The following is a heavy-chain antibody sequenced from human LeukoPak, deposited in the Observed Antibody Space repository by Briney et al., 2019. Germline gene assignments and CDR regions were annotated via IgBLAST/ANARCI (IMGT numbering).Heavy chain of an antibody. J-gene: IGHJ4*02. CDR2: IHYSGST. D-gene: IGHD6-6*01. CDR3: ARRWGYSSSPHFDY. CDR1: GDSINSYY. Sequence: PSETLSLTCTVSGDSINSYYWNWIRQPPGKGLEWIGYIHYSGSTTYNPSLKSRVTISVDTSKNQFSLKLSSVTAADTAVYYCARRWGYSSSPHFDYWGQGTLVTVSS. V-gene: IGHV4-59*08.